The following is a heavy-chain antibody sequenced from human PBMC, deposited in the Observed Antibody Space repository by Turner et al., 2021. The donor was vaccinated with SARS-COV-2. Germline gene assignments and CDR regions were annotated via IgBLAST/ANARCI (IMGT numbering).Heavy chain of an antibody. CDR2: ISGTTTTI. V-gene: IGHV3-48*01. Sequence: EVQLVESGGGLVQPGGSLRLSCAASGFTLSTYSMSRVRQAPGKGPEWVSYISGTTTTIYYADSVKGRFTISRDNAKNSLYLQMNNLRAEDTAMYYCAREHYDFWSGYFYWGQGTLVTVSS. CDR1: GFTLSTYS. CDR3: AREHYDFWSGYFY. D-gene: IGHD3-3*01. J-gene: IGHJ4*02.